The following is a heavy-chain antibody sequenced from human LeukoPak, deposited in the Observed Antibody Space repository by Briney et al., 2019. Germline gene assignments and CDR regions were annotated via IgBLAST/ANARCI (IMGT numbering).Heavy chain of an antibody. J-gene: IGHJ4*02. Sequence: PGGSLRLSCAASGFTFSSYAMSWVRQAPGKGLEWVSAISGSGGSTYYADSVKGRFTISRDNSKNTLYLQMNSLRAEDTAVYYCAKGTITYYDFWSPWRPWGQGTLVTVSS. CDR1: GFTFSSYA. CDR3: AKGTITYYDFWSPWRP. D-gene: IGHD3-3*01. CDR2: ISGSGGST. V-gene: IGHV3-23*01.